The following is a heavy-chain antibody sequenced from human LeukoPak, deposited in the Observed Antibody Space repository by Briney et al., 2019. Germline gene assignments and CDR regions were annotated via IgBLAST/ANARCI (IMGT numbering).Heavy chain of an antibody. Sequence: GRSLRLSCAASGFTFSSYAMHWVRQAPGKGLEWVAVISYGGSNKYYADSVKGRFTISRDNSKNTLYLQMNSLRAEDTAVYYCARDLRPDGYSGYAGVFDYWGQGTLVTVSS. V-gene: IGHV3-30*01. CDR1: GFTFSSYA. J-gene: IGHJ4*02. CDR2: ISYGGSNK. CDR3: ARDLRPDGYSGYAGVFDY. D-gene: IGHD5-12*01.